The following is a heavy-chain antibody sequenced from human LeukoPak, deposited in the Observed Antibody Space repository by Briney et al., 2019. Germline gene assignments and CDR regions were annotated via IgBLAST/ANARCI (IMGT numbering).Heavy chain of an antibody. CDR3: VRVVVVPAAFYFDY. J-gene: IGHJ4*02. CDR2: IKQDGSEK. Sequence: GGSLRLSCAASGFTFSSYWMSWVRQAPGKGLEWVANIKQDGSEKYYVDSVKGRFTISRDNAKNSLYLQMNSLRAEDTAVYYCVRVVVVPAAFYFDYWGQGTLVTVSS. D-gene: IGHD2-2*01. CDR1: GFTFSSYW. V-gene: IGHV3-7*01.